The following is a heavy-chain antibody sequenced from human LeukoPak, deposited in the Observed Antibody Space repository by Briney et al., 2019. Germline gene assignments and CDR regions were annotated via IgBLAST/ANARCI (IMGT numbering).Heavy chain of an antibody. CDR3: ARARSSYGYGDAFDI. J-gene: IGHJ3*02. D-gene: IGHD5-18*01. Sequence: GGSLRLSCAASGFTFKTYYMSWVRQAPGKGLEWVAVISYDGSSKYYADSVKGRFTISRDNSKNTLYLQMNSLRAEDTAVYYCARARSSYGYGDAFDIWGQGTMVTVSS. CDR2: ISYDGSSK. V-gene: IGHV3-30*03. CDR1: GFTFKTYY.